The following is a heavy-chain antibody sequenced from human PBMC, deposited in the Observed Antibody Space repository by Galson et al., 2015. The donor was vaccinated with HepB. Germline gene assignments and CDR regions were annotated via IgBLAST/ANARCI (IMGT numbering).Heavy chain of an antibody. CDR1: GFTFSGSA. Sequence: SLRLSCAASGFTFSGSAMHWVRQASGKGLEWVGRIRSKANSYATAYAASVKGRFTISRDDSKNTAYLQMNSLKTEDTAVYYCTRRGCSSTSCLDYWGQGTLVTVSS. V-gene: IGHV3-73*01. CDR3: TRRGCSSTSCLDY. CDR2: IRSKANSYAT. J-gene: IGHJ4*02. D-gene: IGHD2-2*01.